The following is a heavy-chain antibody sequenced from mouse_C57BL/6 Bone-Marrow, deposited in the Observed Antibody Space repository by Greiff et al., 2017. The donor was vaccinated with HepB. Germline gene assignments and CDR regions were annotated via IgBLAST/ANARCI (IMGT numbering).Heavy chain of an antibody. CDR3: ARDAGSPGYAMDY. V-gene: IGHV7-1*01. Sequence: EVKLVESGGGLVQSGRSLRLSCATSGFTFSDFYMEWVRQAPGKGLEWIAASRNKANDYTTEYSASVKGRFIVSRDTSQSILYLQMNALRAEDTAIYYCARDAGSPGYAMDYWGQGTSVTVSS. CDR1: GFTFSDFY. CDR2: SRNKANDYTT. J-gene: IGHJ4*01.